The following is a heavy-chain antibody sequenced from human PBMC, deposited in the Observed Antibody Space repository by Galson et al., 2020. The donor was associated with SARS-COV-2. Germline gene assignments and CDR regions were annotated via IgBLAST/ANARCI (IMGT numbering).Heavy chain of an antibody. V-gene: IGHV3-23*01. D-gene: IGHD1-7*01. CDR3: AKGSSEEGELRMNV. CDR1: GFIFSNYA. Sequence: GESLKISCVASGFIFSNYAMTWVRLAPGKGLEWVSAISGSGRTTYYEDSVKGRFTISRDNSKNTMYLQMNSLTMDDAGVFYCAKGSSEEGELRMNVWGQGTTVTVSS. J-gene: IGHJ6*02. CDR2: ISGSGRTT.